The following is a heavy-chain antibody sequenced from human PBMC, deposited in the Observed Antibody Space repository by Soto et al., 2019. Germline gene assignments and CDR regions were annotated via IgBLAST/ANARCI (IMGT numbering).Heavy chain of an antibody. CDR1: GFTFSSYS. CDR2: ISSSSSYI. CDR3: ARERAYSGYDDAFDS. V-gene: IGHV3-21*01. D-gene: IGHD5-12*01. J-gene: IGHJ3*02. Sequence: PGGSLRLSCAASGFTFSSYSMNWVRQAPGKGLEWVSSISSSSSYIYYADSVKGRFTISRDNAKNSLYLQMNSLRAEDTAVYYCARERAYSGYDDAFDSWGQGTRVTVSS.